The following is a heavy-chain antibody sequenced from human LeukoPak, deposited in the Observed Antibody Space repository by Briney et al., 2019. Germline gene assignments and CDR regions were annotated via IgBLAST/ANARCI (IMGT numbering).Heavy chain of an antibody. J-gene: IGHJ6*02. CDR3: AREEPYGMDV. V-gene: IGHV1-69*04. Sequence: SVKVSCKASGGTFSSYTISWVRQAPGQGLAWMGRIIPILGIANYAQKFQGRVTITADKSTSTAYMELSSLRSEDTAVYYCAREEPYGMDVWRQGTTVTVSS. CDR1: GGTFSSYT. CDR2: IIPILGIA.